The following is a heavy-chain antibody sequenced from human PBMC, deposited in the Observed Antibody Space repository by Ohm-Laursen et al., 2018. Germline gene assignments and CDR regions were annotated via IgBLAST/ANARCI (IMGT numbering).Heavy chain of an antibody. Sequence: SDTLSLICTVSGGSISNYYWNWIRQPAGKGLEWIGRMSASGNTNYNPSLMSRVTMSIDTSKNQFFLKLSSVTAADTAVYYCAREGKYYDSSGYFMGYWGQGTLVTVSS. CDR2: MSASGNT. CDR3: AREGKYYDSSGYFMGY. CDR1: GGSISNYY. V-gene: IGHV4-4*07. J-gene: IGHJ4*02. D-gene: IGHD3-22*01.